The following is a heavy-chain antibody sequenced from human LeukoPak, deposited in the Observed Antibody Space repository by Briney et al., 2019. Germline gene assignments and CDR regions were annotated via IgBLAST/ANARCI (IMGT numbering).Heavy chain of an antibody. J-gene: IGHJ4*02. CDR1: GGSFSGYY. V-gene: IGHV4-34*01. CDR3: ARRTASNYYGSGSYGY. CDR2: INHSGST. D-gene: IGHD3-10*01. Sequence: SETLSLTCAVYGGSFSGYYWSWIRQPPGKGLEWIGEINHSGSTNYNPSLKSRVTISVDTSKNQFSLKLSSVTAADTAVYYCARRTASNYYGSGSYGYWGQGTLVTVSS.